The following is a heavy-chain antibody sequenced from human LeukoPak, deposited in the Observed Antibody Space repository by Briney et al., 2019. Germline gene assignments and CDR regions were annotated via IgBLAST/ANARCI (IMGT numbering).Heavy chain of an antibody. V-gene: IGHV3-20*01. CDR3: ARVVPPGDWFDP. CDR2: INWNGGST. CDR1: GFTFADYG. Sequence: SGGSLRLSWAASGFTFADYGMSWVRQAPRKGLEWVSGINWNGGSTGYADSVKGRFTISRDNAKNSLYLQMNRLRAEDTALYHCARVVPPGDWFDPWGQGTLVTASP. J-gene: IGHJ5*02. D-gene: IGHD3-10*01.